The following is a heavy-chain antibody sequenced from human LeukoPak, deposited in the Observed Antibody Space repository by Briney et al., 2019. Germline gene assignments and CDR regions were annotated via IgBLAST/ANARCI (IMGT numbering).Heavy chain of an antibody. Sequence: GSLRLSCAASGFTFSSYAMSWVRQAPGKGLEWVAVIWYDGSNKYYADSVKGRFTISRDNSKNTLYLQMNSLRAEDTAVYYCARDGSIRLDYWGQGTLVTVSS. D-gene: IGHD3-10*01. CDR2: IWYDGSNK. CDR1: GFTFSSYA. J-gene: IGHJ4*02. CDR3: ARDGSIRLDY. V-gene: IGHV3-33*08.